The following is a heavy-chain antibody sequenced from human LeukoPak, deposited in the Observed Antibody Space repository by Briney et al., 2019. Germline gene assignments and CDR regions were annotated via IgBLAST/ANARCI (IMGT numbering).Heavy chain of an antibody. J-gene: IGHJ4*02. V-gene: IGHV3-9*01. CDR2: ISWNSGSI. D-gene: IGHD1-14*01. CDR1: GFTFYDYA. CDR3: AKDGPDGTPDY. Sequence: GRSLRLSCAASGFTFYDYAMHWVRQAPGKGLEWVSGISWNSGSIVYADSVKGRFTISRDNAKNSLYLQMNSLRAEDTALYYCAKDGPDGTPDYWGQGTLVTVSS.